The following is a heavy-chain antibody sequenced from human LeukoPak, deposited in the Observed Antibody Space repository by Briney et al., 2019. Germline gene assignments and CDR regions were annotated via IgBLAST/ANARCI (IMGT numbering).Heavy chain of an antibody. Sequence: GSLRLSCAASGFTFSDYYMSWIRQAPGKGLEWIGYIYYSGSTNYNPSLKSRVTISVDTSKNQFSLKLSSVTAADTAVYYCARLIAVAGTRWFDPWGQGTLVTVSS. CDR1: GFTFSDYY. CDR2: IYYSGST. J-gene: IGHJ5*02. CDR3: ARLIAVAGTRWFDP. V-gene: IGHV4-59*01. D-gene: IGHD6-19*01.